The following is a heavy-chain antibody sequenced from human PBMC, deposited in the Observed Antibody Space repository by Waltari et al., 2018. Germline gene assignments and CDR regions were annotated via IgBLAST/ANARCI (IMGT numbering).Heavy chain of an antibody. CDR1: EFTFSNYG. J-gene: IGHJ5*02. D-gene: IGHD1-7*01. Sequence: QEQLVESGGGVVQPGRSLRLSCAASEFTFSNYGMHWVRQARGKGLEWVAAISDDGINEYYEDSVKGRFTISRDNSKNTVYLQVNSLRVEDTAVYYCAKDPRNNWNYRGTHHLYNWFDPWGQGTLVTVSS. V-gene: IGHV3-30*18. CDR3: AKDPRNNWNYRGTHHLYNWFDP. CDR2: ISDDGINE.